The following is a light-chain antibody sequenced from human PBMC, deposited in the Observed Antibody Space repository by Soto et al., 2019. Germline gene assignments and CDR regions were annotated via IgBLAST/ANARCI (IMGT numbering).Light chain of an antibody. CDR3: HQRATWPWT. Sequence: IVLTQSPATLSFSPEEEATLSCRASQSIAIYLAWYQQKSGQSPRLLIYDTSNRAPGIPDRFSGSASGTDFTLTISSLEPEDFAVYYCHQRATWPWTFGQGTTVEIK. V-gene: IGKV3-11*01. CDR1: QSIAIY. CDR2: DTS. J-gene: IGKJ1*01.